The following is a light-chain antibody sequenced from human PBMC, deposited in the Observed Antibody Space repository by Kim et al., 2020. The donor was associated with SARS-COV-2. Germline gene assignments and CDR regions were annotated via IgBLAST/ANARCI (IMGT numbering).Light chain of an antibody. CDR2: ATF. V-gene: IGKV3-20*01. Sequence: EIVLTQSPDTLSLSPGERATLSCRASQSISASYLAWYQQKPNQAPRLLIYATFSRATGIPDRFSGSGSGTDFTLTISRLEPEDFAVYFCQHFGSSPFTFGPGTKVDIK. CDR1: QSISASY. CDR3: QHFGSSPFT. J-gene: IGKJ3*01.